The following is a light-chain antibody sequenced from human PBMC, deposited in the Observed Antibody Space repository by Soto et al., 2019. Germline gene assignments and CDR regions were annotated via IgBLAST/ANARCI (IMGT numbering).Light chain of an antibody. CDR1: SSDIGTYDY. CDR3: SSYAGSNNFV. V-gene: IGLV2-8*01. J-gene: IGLJ2*01. Sequence: QSVLTQPPSASGTPGQRVTISCSGTSSDIGTYDYVSWYQHLPDKAPKLIIYEVSKRPSGVPDRFSGSKSGNTASLTVSGLQAEDEADYYCSSYAGSNNFVFGGGTQLTVL. CDR2: EVS.